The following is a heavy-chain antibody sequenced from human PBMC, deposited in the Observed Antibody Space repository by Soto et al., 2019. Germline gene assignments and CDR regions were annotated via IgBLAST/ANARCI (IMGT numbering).Heavy chain of an antibody. D-gene: IGHD5-12*01. CDR1: GGSFSGYY. Sequence: QVQLQQWGAGLLKPSETLSLTCAVYGGSFSGYYWSWIRQPPGKGLEWIGEINHSGSTNYNPSLNSGVTIPLDTSQNQFSLRPNSVPAADTAVYYCSRDSLRLWDHRNLFDPWGQGTLVTVSS. J-gene: IGHJ5*02. V-gene: IGHV4-34*01. CDR2: INHSGST. CDR3: SRDSLRLWDHRNLFDP.